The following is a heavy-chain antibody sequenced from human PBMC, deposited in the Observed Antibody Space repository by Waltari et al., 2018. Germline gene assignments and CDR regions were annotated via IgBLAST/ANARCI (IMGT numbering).Heavy chain of an antibody. J-gene: IGHJ6*04. D-gene: IGHD4-17*01. Sequence: EVQLVESGGGLVKPGRSLRLSCTASGFTFGDYAMSWFRQAPGKGLEWVGFIRSKAYGGTTEYAASVKGRFTISRDDSKSIAYLQMNSLKTEDTAVYYCTYYGDYGRRLMDVWGKGTTVTVSS. CDR1: GFTFGDYA. CDR3: TYYGDYGRRLMDV. V-gene: IGHV3-49*05. CDR2: IRSKAYGGTT.